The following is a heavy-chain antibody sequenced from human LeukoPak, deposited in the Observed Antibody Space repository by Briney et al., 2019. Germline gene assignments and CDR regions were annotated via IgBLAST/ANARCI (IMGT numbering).Heavy chain of an antibody. CDR1: GYTFTSYG. V-gene: IGHV1-18*01. Sequence: GASVKVSCKASGYTFTSYGISWVRQAPGQGLEWMGWISAYNGNTNYAQKLQGRVTMTTDTSTSTAYMELSSLRSEDTAVYYCARYSSANSNWFDPWGQGTLVTVSS. J-gene: IGHJ5*02. D-gene: IGHD6-25*01. CDR3: ARYSSANSNWFDP. CDR2: ISAYNGNT.